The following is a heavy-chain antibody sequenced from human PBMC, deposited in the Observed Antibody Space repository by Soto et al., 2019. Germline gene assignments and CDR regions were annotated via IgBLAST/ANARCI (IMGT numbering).Heavy chain of an antibody. D-gene: IGHD5-18*01. Sequence: QVQLLESGGGVVQPGRSLRLSCAASGFTFSSYGMHWVRQAPGKGLEWVAVISYDGSNKYYADSVKGRFTISRDNSKNTLYLQMNSLRAEDTAVYYCAKDQGTWIQLLVFDYWGQGTLVTVSS. V-gene: IGHV3-30*18. CDR1: GFTFSSYG. CDR3: AKDQGTWIQLLVFDY. CDR2: ISYDGSNK. J-gene: IGHJ4*02.